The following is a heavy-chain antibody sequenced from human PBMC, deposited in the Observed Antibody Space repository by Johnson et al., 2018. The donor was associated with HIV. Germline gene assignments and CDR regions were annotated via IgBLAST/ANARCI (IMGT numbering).Heavy chain of an antibody. Sequence: EVQLVESGGGLIQPGGSLRLSCAASGFTVSTYYMTWVRQASGKGLELVSLLYSSGKTYYADSVKGRFTISRDYSKNRLYLQMNSLRAEDTAVYFCASISLGAFDIWGQGTLVTVSS. J-gene: IGHJ3*02. CDR3: ASISLGAFDI. V-gene: IGHV3-53*01. CDR2: LYSSGKT. CDR1: GFTVSTYY.